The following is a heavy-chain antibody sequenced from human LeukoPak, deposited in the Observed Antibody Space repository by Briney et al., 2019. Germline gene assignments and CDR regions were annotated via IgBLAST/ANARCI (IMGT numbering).Heavy chain of an antibody. Sequence: SGPTLVNPTQTLTLTCTFSGFSLSTSGMRVSWIRQPPGKALEWLARIDWDDDKFYSTSLKTRLTISRDTSKNQVVLTMTNIDPVDTATYYCARTLMVRGVLNWFDPWGQGTLVTVSS. CDR3: ARTLMVRGVLNWFDP. D-gene: IGHD3-10*01. CDR2: IDWDDDK. J-gene: IGHJ5*02. V-gene: IGHV2-70*04. CDR1: GFSLSTSGMR.